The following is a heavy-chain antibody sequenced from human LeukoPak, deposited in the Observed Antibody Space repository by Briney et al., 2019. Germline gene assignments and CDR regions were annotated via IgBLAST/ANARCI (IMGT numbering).Heavy chain of an antibody. D-gene: IGHD6-13*01. V-gene: IGHV1-24*01. CDR1: GYTLTELS. CDR3: ATESSSSWYGLNRNYFDY. CDR2: FDPEDGET. Sequence: ASVKASCKVSGYTLTELSMHWVRQAPGKGLEWMGGFDPEDGETIYAQKFQGRVTMTEDTSTDTAYMELSSLRSEDTAVYYCATESSSSWYGLNRNYFDYWGQGTLVTVSS. J-gene: IGHJ4*02.